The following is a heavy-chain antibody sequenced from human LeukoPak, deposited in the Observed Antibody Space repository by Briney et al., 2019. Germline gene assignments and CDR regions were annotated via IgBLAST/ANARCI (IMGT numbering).Heavy chain of an antibody. V-gene: IGHV3-73*01. CDR3: AKIGGRYNY. Sequence: GGSLKLSCAASGFTFSGSAMHWVRQASGKGLEWVGRIRSKANSYATAYAASVKGRFTISRDDSKNTLYLQMNSLRAEDTAVYYCAKIGGRYNYWGQGTLVTVSS. J-gene: IGHJ4*02. CDR2: IRSKANSYAT. CDR1: GFTFSGSA. D-gene: IGHD3-10*01.